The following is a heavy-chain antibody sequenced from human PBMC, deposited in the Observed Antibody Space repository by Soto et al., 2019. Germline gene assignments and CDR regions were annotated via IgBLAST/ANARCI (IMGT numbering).Heavy chain of an antibody. CDR3: ARSKTYYDFWSDN. J-gene: IGHJ4*02. CDR1: GYTFTSYY. V-gene: IGHV1-46*01. Sequence: QVQLVQSGAEVKKPGASVKVSCRASGYTFTSYYMHWVRQAPGQGLEWVGIINPSGDSTSYAQNFQGRVTMTRDTSTNTVYMEVSSLRSEDTAVYYCARSKTYYDFWSDNWGQGTLVTVSS. CDR2: INPSGDST. D-gene: IGHD3-3*01.